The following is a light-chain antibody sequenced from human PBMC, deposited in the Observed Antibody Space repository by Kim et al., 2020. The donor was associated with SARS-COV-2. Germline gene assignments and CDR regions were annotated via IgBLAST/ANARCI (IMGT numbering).Light chain of an antibody. CDR2: YDS. V-gene: IGLV3-21*04. CDR1: NIGSKN. J-gene: IGLJ1*01. Sequence: PGETASITCEENNIGSKNVYWYQQKPGQAPVLVIYYDSDRPSGIPERFSGSNSGNTATLTISRVQAGDEADYFCQVWDSSTDQYVFGPGTKVTVL. CDR3: QVWDSSTDQYV.